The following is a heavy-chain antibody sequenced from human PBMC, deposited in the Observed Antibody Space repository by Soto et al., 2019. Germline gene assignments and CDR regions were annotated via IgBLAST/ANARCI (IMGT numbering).Heavy chain of an antibody. V-gene: IGHV1-46*01. J-gene: IGHJ6*02. Sequence: GASVKVSCKASGYTFTSYYMHWVRQAPGQRLEWIGIINPSGGSTSYAQKFQGRVTMTRDTSTSTVYMELSSLRSEDTAVYYCARDPSFSQQLVAYYYYGMDVWGQGTTVTVSS. CDR2: INPSGGST. CDR3: ARDPSFSQQLVAYYYYGMDV. CDR1: GYTFTSYY. D-gene: IGHD6-13*01.